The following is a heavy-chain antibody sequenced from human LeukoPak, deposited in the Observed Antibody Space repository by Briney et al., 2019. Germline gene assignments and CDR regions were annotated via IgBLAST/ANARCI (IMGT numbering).Heavy chain of an antibody. D-gene: IGHD5-24*01. CDR1: GLTFSSYA. Sequence: GRSLRLSCAASGLTFSSYAMHWVRQAPGKGLEWVAVISYDGSNKYYADSVKGRFTISRDNSKNTLYLQMNSLRAEDTAVYYCARAMVEMATIPWVWGQGTLVTVSS. CDR3: ARAMVEMATIPWV. CDR2: ISYDGSNK. J-gene: IGHJ4*02. V-gene: IGHV3-30-3*01.